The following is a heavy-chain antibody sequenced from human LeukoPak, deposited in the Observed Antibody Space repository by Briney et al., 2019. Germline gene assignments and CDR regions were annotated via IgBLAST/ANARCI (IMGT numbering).Heavy chain of an antibody. Sequence: PSETLSLTCTVSGGSISSSSYYWGWIRQPPGKGLEWIGSIYYSGSTYYNPSLKSRVTISVDTSKNQFSLKLSSVTAADTAVYYCARDIVVEAYYYYMDVWGKGTTVTVSS. D-gene: IGHD2-2*01. CDR2: IYYSGST. CDR3: ARDIVVEAYYYYMDV. V-gene: IGHV4-39*07. CDR1: GGSISSSSYY. J-gene: IGHJ6*03.